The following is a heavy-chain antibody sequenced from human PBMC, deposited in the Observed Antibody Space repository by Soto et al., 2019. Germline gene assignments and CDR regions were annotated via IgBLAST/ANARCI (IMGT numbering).Heavy chain of an antibody. V-gene: IGHV3-48*02. Sequence: EVHLVESGGGLVQPGGSLRLSCAASGLTLRSYRMNWVRQAPGKGLEWVSYISSVRATIYYADSVKGRFTISRDNAKNSLILQMNSLRYEDTAGYYDARDNSGWYFDLWGRGTLVTVSS. J-gene: IGHJ2*01. D-gene: IGHD1-20*01. CDR1: GLTLRSYR. CDR3: ARDNSGWYFDL. CDR2: ISSVRATI.